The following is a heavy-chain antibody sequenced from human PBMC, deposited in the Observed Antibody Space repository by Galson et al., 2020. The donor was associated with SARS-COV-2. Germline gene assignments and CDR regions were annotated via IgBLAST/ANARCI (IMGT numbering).Heavy chain of an antibody. D-gene: IGHD3-16*02. J-gene: IGHJ6*03. V-gene: IGHV4-34*01. Sequence: SETLSLTCAVYGGSFSDQYWSWIRQPPGKGLGWIGEINHSGSTNYNPSLKSRVTISVDTSKNQFSLKLSSVTAADTAIYYCARRYLIYYYMDVWDKGTTVIVSS. CDR3: ARRYLIYYYMDV. CDR1: GGSFSDQY. CDR2: INHSGST.